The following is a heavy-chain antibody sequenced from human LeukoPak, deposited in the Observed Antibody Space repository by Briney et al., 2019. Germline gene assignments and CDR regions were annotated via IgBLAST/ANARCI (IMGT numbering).Heavy chain of an antibody. V-gene: IGHV5-51*01. J-gene: IGHJ4*02. D-gene: IGHD3-3*01. CDR1: GYSFTTSW. CDR3: ARHFRSDDSRERALDY. CDR2: IYPGDSDT. Sequence: GESLKISCKGSGYSFTTSWIGWVRQMPGKGLEWMGFIYPGDSDTRYSPSFQGQVTISVDKSNSTAYLQWSSLRASDTAMYYCARHFRSDDSRERALDYWGQGTLLTVSS.